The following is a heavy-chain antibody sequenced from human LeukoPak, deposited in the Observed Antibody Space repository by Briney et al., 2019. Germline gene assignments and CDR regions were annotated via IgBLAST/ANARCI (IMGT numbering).Heavy chain of an antibody. V-gene: IGHV1-18*01. CDR2: ISAYNGNT. CDR1: GYTFNSYG. J-gene: IGHJ3*02. Sequence: ASVKVSCKASGYTFNSYGISWVRQAPGQGLEWMGWISAYNGNTNYAQKLQGRVAMTTDTSTSTAYMELRSLRSDDTAVYYCARVRAAGTWDDAFDIWGQGTMVTVSS. D-gene: IGHD6-13*01. CDR3: ARVRAAGTWDDAFDI.